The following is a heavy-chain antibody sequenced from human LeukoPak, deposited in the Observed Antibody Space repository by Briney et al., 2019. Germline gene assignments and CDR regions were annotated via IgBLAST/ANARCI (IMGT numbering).Heavy chain of an antibody. CDR2: IYSDNT. J-gene: IGHJ4*02. CDR3: ARVPPALSGWEIYFDY. D-gene: IGHD6-19*01. V-gene: IGHV3-53*01. Sequence: GGSLRLSCTVSGFTVSSNSMSWVRRAPGKGLEWVSFIYSDNTHYSDSVKGRFTISRDNSKNTLYLQMNSLRAEDTAVYYCARVPPALSGWEIYFDYWGQGTLVTVSS. CDR1: GFTVSSNS.